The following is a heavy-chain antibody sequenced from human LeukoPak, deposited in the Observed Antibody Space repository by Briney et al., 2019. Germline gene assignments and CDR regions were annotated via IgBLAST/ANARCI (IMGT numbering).Heavy chain of an antibody. J-gene: IGHJ3*02. CDR3: ARDHSSSSWMDSFEI. D-gene: IGHD6-6*01. V-gene: IGHV4-30-4*01. CDR2: IYYSGST. CDR1: GGSISSGDYY. Sequence: SETLSLTCTVSGGSISSGDYYWSWIRQPPGKGLEWIGYIYYSGSTYYNPSLKSRVTISVDTSKNQFSLKVTPVTAADTAVYYCARDHSSSSWMDSFEIWGPGTKVTVSS.